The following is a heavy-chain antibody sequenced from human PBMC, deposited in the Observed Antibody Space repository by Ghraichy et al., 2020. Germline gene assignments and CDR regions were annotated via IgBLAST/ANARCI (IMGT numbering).Heavy chain of an antibody. CDR1: GITFSRYG. CDR2: TSYDGSNK. J-gene: IGHJ6*02. V-gene: IGHV3-30*18. D-gene: IGHD3-22*01. Sequence: KLSCAASGITFSRYGMHWVRQAPGKGLEWVAVTSYDGSNKNYADSVKGRFTISRDNSKNTLYLQMNSLRAEDTAVYYCAKERDTSGYYSFRGDYYGMDVWGQGTTVTVSS. CDR3: AKERDTSGYYSFRGDYYGMDV.